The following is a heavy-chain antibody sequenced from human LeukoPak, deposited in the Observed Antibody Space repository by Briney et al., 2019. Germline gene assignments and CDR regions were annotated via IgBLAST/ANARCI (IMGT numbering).Heavy chain of an antibody. V-gene: IGHV3-23*01. J-gene: IGHJ6*02. CDR1: GFTFSSYA. CDR3: AKYLSVKGPPYALEV. Sequence: GGSLRLSCAASGFTFSSYAMSWVRQAPGKGLEWVSGISGSGDSTFYADSVKGRLTISRDNSKNTLYLQMNSLRVEDTAVYYCAKYLSVKGPPYALEVWGQGTTVTVSS. CDR2: ISGSGDST.